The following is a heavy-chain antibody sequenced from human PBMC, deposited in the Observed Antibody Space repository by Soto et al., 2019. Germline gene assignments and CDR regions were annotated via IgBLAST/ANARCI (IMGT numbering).Heavy chain of an antibody. CDR2: IDPSDSCT. Sequence: XESLMISCKGSGYSFTSYWISWVRQMPGKGLEWMGRIDPSDSCTNYSPSFQGHVTISADKSISTAYLQWSSLKASDTAMYYCASRIAARPYGMDVWGQGPTVTVSS. CDR3: ASRIAARPYGMDV. D-gene: IGHD6-6*01. V-gene: IGHV5-10-1*01. CDR1: GYSFTSYW. J-gene: IGHJ6*02.